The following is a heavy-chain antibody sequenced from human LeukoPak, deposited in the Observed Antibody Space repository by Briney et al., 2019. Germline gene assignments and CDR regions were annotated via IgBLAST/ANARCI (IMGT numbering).Heavy chain of an antibody. Sequence: GGSLRLSCAASGFTFSDYYMSWIRQAPGKGLEWVSYISSSGSTIYYADSVKGRFTISRDNAKNSLYLQMNSLRAEDTAVYYCARDEHYDYVWGSYRYTGNYWGQGTLVTVSS. J-gene: IGHJ4*02. D-gene: IGHD3-16*02. CDR2: ISSSGSTI. CDR3: ARDEHYDYVWGSYRYTGNY. CDR1: GFTFSDYY. V-gene: IGHV3-11*01.